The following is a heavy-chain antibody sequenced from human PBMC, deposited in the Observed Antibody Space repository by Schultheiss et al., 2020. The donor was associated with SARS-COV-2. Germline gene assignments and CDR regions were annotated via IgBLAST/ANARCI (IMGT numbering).Heavy chain of an antibody. D-gene: IGHD3-16*01. V-gene: IGHV3-30*03. CDR2: ISHDGTKE. CDR3: ARERNYYDANYYDY. Sequence: GGSLRLSCAASGFSFDNHGMHWVRQAPGKGLEWVALISHDGTKEKYVDSVKGRFLISRDNSKNTLFLQMNSLRPEDTAVYYCARERNYYDANYYDYWGQGTLVTVSS. J-gene: IGHJ4*02. CDR1: GFSFDNHG.